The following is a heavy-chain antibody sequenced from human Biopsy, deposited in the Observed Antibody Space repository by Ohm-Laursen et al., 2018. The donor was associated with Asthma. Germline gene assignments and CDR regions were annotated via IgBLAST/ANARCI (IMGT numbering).Heavy chain of an antibody. J-gene: IGHJ4*02. V-gene: IGHV4-30-2*06. Sequence: SDTLSPTCAVSGDSIDSGDYSWTWIRQSPGVGLEWIGYIYRNGDTYYNPTLKNRVTISIDRSKNQFSLRLRSVTAADTAVYYCARGWNCGGDCYSLDSWGQGTLVTVSS. CDR2: IYRNGDT. CDR1: GDSIDSGDYS. CDR3: ARGWNCGGDCYSLDS. D-gene: IGHD2-21*02.